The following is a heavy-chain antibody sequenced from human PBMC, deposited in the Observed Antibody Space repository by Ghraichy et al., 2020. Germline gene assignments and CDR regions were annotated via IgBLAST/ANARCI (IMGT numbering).Heavy chain of an antibody. J-gene: IGHJ3*02. CDR1: GFTVSSNY. CDR3: ARDGESDYGDSYAAFDI. Sequence: GGSLRLSCAASGFTVSSNYMSWVRQAPGKGLEWVSVIYSGGSTYYADSVKGRFTISRDNSKNTLYLQMNSLRAEDTAVYYCARDGESDYGDSYAAFDIWGQGTMVTVSS. CDR2: IYSGGST. V-gene: IGHV3-53*01. D-gene: IGHD4-17*01.